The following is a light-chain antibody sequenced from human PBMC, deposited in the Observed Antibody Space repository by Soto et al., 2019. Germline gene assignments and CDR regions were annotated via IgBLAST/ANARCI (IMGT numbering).Light chain of an antibody. V-gene: IGKV1-5*01. CDR3: QQYETFSGK. CDR2: DAS. J-gene: IGKJ1*01. CDR1: QSISSW. Sequence: DIQMTQSPSTLSASVVDRVTITFLASQSISSWLAWYQQKPGKAPKLLIYDASALPRGVPSRFSGSGSGTKFTLTIASLQPDDFATYYCQQYETFSGKCGPGTKGDIK.